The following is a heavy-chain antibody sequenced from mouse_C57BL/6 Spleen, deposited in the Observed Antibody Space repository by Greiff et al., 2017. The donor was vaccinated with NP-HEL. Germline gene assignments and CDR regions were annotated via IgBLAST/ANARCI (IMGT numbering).Heavy chain of an antibody. CDR2: IDPSDSYT. Sequence: QVQLQQPGAELVKPGASVKLSCKASGYTFTSYWMQWVKQRPGQGLEWIGEIDPSDSYTNYNQKFKGKATLTVDTSSSTAYMQLSSLTSEDSAVYYCARAQATGYAMDYWGQGTSGTVSS. J-gene: IGHJ4*01. D-gene: IGHD3-2*02. V-gene: IGHV1-50*01. CDR1: GYTFTSYW. CDR3: ARAQATGYAMDY.